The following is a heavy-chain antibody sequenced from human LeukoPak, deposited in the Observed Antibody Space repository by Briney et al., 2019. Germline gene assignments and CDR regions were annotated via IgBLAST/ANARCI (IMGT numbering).Heavy chain of an antibody. J-gene: IGHJ3*02. Sequence: GGSLRLSCAASGFTFSSYGMHWVRQVPGTGLVWVSRIKSDGSTTSYADSVKGRFTISRDNAKNTLYLQMNSLRAEDTAVYYCARPGPDAFDIWGQGTMVTVSS. CDR3: ARPGPDAFDI. V-gene: IGHV3-74*01. CDR2: IKSDGSTT. CDR1: GFTFSSYG.